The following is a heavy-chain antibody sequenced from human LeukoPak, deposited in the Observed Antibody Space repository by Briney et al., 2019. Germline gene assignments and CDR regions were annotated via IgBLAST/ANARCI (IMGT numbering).Heavy chain of an antibody. Sequence: PSETLSLTCAVSGGSFSDYSWTWIRQPPGKGLEWIGEINHSGSTNYNPSLTSRVTISIDTSKNQFSLMVTSVTAADTAVYYCARGSSIAAAGTGYCFDYWGQGTLVTVSS. CDR1: GGSFSDYS. J-gene: IGHJ4*02. V-gene: IGHV4-34*01. CDR3: ARGSSIAAAGTGYCFDY. D-gene: IGHD6-13*01. CDR2: INHSGST.